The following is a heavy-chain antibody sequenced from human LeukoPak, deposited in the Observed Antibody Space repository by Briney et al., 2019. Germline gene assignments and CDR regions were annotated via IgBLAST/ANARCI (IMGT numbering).Heavy chain of an antibody. CDR3: AQDLAYIRFDN. D-gene: IGHD1-1*01. J-gene: IGHJ4*02. CDR1: GFTFSNAW. CDR2: IKSKTDGGTT. V-gene: IGHV3-15*01. Sequence: GGSLRLSCAASGFTFSNAWMSWVRQAPGKGLEWVGRIKSKTDGGTTDYAAPVKGRFTISRDDSKNTLYLQMNSLKTEDTAVYYCAQDLAYIRFDNWGQGTLVTVSS.